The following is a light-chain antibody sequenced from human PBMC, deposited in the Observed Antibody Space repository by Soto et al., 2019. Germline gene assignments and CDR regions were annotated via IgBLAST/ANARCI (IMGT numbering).Light chain of an antibody. Sequence: EIVMTQSPATLSVSPGERATLSCRASQSVNSNLAWYQQKPGQAPRLLIYGASTRATGIPARFSGSGSETEFTLTISGLQSEDFAVYYCQQYNNWWTFGQGTKVEIK. V-gene: IGKV3-15*01. CDR2: GAS. CDR3: QQYNNWWT. CDR1: QSVNSN. J-gene: IGKJ1*01.